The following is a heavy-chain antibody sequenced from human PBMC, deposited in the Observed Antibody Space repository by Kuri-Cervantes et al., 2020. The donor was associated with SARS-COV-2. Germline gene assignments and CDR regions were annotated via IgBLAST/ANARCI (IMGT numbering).Heavy chain of an antibody. CDR2: INPNSGGT. CDR1: GYTFTGYY. Sequence: ASVKVSCKASGYTFTGYYMHWVRQAPGQGLEWMGWINPNSGGTNYAQKFQGWVTMTRDTSISTAYMELSRLRSDDTPVYYCARGIGDMSNFSNWFDPWGQGTLVTVSS. CDR3: ARGIGDMSNFSNWFDP. D-gene: IGHD2-21*01. V-gene: IGHV1-2*04. J-gene: IGHJ5*02.